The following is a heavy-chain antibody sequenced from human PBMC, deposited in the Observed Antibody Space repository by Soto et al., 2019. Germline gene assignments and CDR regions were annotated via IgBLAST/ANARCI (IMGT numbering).Heavy chain of an antibody. V-gene: IGHV4-30-2*01. CDR3: ARFPPH. J-gene: IGHJ4*02. Sequence: PSETLSLTCAVSGGSISSGGYSWSWIRQPPGKGLEWIGYIYHSGSTYYNSSLKSRVTISVDRSKNQFSLKLSSVTAADTAVYYCARFPPHWGGETLVPV. CDR2: IYHSGST. CDR1: GGSISSGGYS.